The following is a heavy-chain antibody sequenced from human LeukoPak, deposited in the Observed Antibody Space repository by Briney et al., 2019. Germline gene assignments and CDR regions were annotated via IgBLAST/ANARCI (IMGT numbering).Heavy chain of an antibody. D-gene: IGHD2-15*01. Sequence: GRSLRLSCVGSGFTFSDAWMSWVRQAPGKGLEWVGRIKSKSDGGTIDYAAPVKGRFTISRDDSRNTLYLQMNSLKTEDTAVYYCTTRRQDGWWGQGTLVTVS. J-gene: IGHJ4*02. CDR1: GFTFSDAW. CDR2: IKSKSDGGTI. V-gene: IGHV3-15*01. CDR3: TTRRQDGW.